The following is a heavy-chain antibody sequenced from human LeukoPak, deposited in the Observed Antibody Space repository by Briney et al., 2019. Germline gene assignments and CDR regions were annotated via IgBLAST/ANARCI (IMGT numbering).Heavy chain of an antibody. CDR3: ARESVGRRFLEWFFLDY. Sequence: PGGSLRLSCAASGFTFSSYAMHWVRQAPGKGLEWVAVISYDGSNKYYADSVKGRFTISRGNSKNTLYLQMNSLRAEDTAVYYCARESVGRRFLEWFFLDYWGQGTLVTVSS. D-gene: IGHD3-3*01. CDR2: ISYDGSNK. V-gene: IGHV3-30*04. J-gene: IGHJ4*02. CDR1: GFTFSSYA.